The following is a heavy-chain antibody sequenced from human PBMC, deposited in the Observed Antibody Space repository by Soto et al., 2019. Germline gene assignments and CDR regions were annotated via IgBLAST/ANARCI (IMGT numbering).Heavy chain of an antibody. CDR3: TRDHQSTLDYYFDY. CDR1: GFTFSSYW. V-gene: IGHV3-74*01. D-gene: IGHD3-10*01. CDR2: INSDGSST. Sequence: GGSLRLSCAASGFTFSSYWMHWVRQAPGKGLVWVSRINSDGSSTSYADSVKGRFTISRDNAKNTLYLQMNSLRAEDTAVYYCTRDHQSTLDYYFDYWGQGALVTVSS. J-gene: IGHJ4*02.